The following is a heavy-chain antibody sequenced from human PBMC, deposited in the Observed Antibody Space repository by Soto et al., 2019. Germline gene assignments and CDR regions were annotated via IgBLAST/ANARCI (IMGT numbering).Heavy chain of an antibody. D-gene: IGHD3-3*01. Sequence: QVQLVQSGAEVKKPGSSVKVSCKASGGTFSSYAISWVRQAPGQGLEWMGGIIPIFGTANYAQKFQGRVTITADESTSTAYMELSSLRSEDTAVYYCASGFWVAEPNSYYDYYGMDVWGQGTTVTVSS. J-gene: IGHJ6*02. CDR1: GGTFSSYA. CDR2: IIPIFGTA. V-gene: IGHV1-69*01. CDR3: ASGFWVAEPNSYYDYYGMDV.